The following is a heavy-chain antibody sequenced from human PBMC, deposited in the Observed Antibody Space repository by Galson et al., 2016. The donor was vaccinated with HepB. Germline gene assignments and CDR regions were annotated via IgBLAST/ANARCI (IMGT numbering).Heavy chain of an antibody. V-gene: IGHV1-18*01. CDR2: IGTYNGDT. D-gene: IGHD6-25*01. CDR3: ARSGAHLVEAFDI. Sequence: SVKVSCKASGYTFSSYGISWVRRAPGQGLEWMGWIGTYNGDTNYAQKLQGRVTMTTDTSTTTAYMELTSLRSDDTAVYYCARSGAHLVEAFDIWGQGTIVTVSA. CDR1: GYTFSSYG. J-gene: IGHJ3*02.